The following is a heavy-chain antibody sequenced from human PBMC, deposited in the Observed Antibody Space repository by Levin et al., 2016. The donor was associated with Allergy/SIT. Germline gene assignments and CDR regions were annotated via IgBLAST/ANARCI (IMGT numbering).Heavy chain of an antibody. Sequence: WIRQPPGKGLEWVSSISGSSTHISYADSVKGRFTISRDNAKNSMSLQMNSLRAEDTALYYCARGLSPVTIFGVVIENYYYGMDVWGQGTTVTVSS. CDR2: ISGSSTHI. CDR3: ARGLSPVTIFGVVIENYYYGMDV. V-gene: IGHV3-21*01. J-gene: IGHJ6*02. D-gene: IGHD3-3*01.